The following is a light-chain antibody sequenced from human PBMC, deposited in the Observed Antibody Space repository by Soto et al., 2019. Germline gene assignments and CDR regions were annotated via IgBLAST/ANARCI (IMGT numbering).Light chain of an antibody. CDR2: AAS. CDR3: QKCKVAPFT. CDR1: QGIRTD. J-gene: IGKJ4*01. V-gene: IGKV1-27*01. Sequence: IQMTQSPSSLSASVGDRVTITCRASQGIRTDLGWYQQKPVKAPKLLIYAASSLQSGVPSRFSGSGSGTDFTLTISSLQPEDVATYYCQKCKVAPFTFGGGTKVDIK.